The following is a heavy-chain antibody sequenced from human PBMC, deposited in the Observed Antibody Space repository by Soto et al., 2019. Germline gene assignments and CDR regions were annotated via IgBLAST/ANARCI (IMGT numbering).Heavy chain of an antibody. D-gene: IGHD3-3*01. CDR3: ASNFGVTPDYYYGMDV. CDR1: GYTFTSYD. Sequence: SVKVSCKASGYTFTSYDINWVRQATGQGLEWMGRIIPIFGTANYAQKFQGRVTITADESTSTAYMELSSLRSEDTAVYYCASNFGVTPDYYYGMDVWGQGTTVTVSS. CDR2: IIPIFGTA. J-gene: IGHJ6*02. V-gene: IGHV1-69*13.